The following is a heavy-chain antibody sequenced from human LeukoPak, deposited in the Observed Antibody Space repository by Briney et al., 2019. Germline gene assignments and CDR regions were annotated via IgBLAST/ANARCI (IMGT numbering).Heavy chain of an antibody. D-gene: IGHD2-15*01. V-gene: IGHV3-74*01. J-gene: IGHJ4*02. CDR1: RFTFSSYW. Sequence: GGSLRLSCAASRFTFSSYWMHWVRQAPGKGLVWVSRINSDGSSTSYADSVKGRFTISRANAKNTLYLQMNSLRAEATAVYYCATSTYCSGGSCYSRTFQYWGQGTLVTVSS. CDR2: INSDGSST. CDR3: ATSTYCSGGSCYSRTFQY.